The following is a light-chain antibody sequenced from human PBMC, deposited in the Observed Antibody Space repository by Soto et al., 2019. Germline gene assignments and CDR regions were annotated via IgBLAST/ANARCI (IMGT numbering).Light chain of an antibody. J-gene: IGKJ5*01. CDR2: DAS. CDR3: QQRSNWPIT. V-gene: IGKV3D-20*02. CDR1: QSVSSSY. Sequence: EIVMTQSPATLSVSPGERATLSCRASQSVSSSYLAWYQQKPGQAPRLLISDASNRATGIPDRFSGSGSGTDFTLTISSLEPEDFAVYYCQQRSNWPITFGQGTRLEI.